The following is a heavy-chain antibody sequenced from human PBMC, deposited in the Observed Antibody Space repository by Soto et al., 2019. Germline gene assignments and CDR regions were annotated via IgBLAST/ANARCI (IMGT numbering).Heavy chain of an antibody. D-gene: IGHD3-10*01. CDR3: ARAHYSGSYKSGHDAFDI. Sequence: EVQLVESGGGLIQPGGSLRLSCAASGFTVSSNYMTWVRQAPGKGLEWVSIIYSGGTTCYAASVQGRFTVSKDSSRTTLYLQMTSLRAEDTAVYYSARAHYSGSYKSGHDAFDIWGQGTMVTVSS. CDR1: GFTVSSNY. CDR2: IYSGGTT. V-gene: IGHV3-53*01. J-gene: IGHJ3*02.